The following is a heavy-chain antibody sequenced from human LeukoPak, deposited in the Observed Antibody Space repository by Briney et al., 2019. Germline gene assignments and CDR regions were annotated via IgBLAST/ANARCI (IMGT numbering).Heavy chain of an antibody. CDR3: AKGSGYSSSWYYDY. Sequence: GGSLRLSCAASGFTFSSYAMSWVRQAPGKELEWVSAISGSGGSTYYADSVKGRFTISRDNSKNTLYLQMNSLRAEDTAVYYCAKGSGYSSSWYYDYWGQGTLVTVSS. D-gene: IGHD6-13*01. CDR2: ISGSGGST. V-gene: IGHV3-23*01. J-gene: IGHJ4*02. CDR1: GFTFSSYA.